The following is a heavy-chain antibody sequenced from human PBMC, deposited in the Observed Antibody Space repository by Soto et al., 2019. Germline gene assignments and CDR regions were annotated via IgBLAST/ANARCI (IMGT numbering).Heavy chain of an antibody. J-gene: IGHJ6*02. CDR3: AKDLIPTWGAVAGAYYYYGMDV. Sequence: LRLSCAASGFTFDDYAMHWVRQAPGKGLEWVSLISWDGGSTYYADSVKGRFTISRDNSKNSLYLQMNSRRAEDTALYYCAKDLIPTWGAVAGAYYYYGMDVWGQGTTVTVSS. V-gene: IGHV3-43D*04. D-gene: IGHD6-19*01. CDR1: GFTFDDYA. CDR2: ISWDGGST.